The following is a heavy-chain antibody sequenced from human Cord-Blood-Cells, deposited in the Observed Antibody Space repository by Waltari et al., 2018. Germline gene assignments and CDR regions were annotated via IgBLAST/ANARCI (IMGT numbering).Heavy chain of an antibody. V-gene: IGHV4-39*07. Sequence: QLQLQESGPGLVKPSETLSLTCTVSGGPLSSSSYYWGWIRQPPGKGLEWIGSIYYSGSTYYNPSLKSRVTISVDTSKNQFSLKLSSVTAADTAVYYCARPRYYDSSGYYYWGQGTLVTVSS. CDR1: GGPLSSSSYY. CDR3: ARPRYYDSSGYYY. J-gene: IGHJ4*02. D-gene: IGHD3-22*01. CDR2: IYYSGST.